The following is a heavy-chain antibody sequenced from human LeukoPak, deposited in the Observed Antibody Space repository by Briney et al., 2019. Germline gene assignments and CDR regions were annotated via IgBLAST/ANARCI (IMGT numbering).Heavy chain of an antibody. D-gene: IGHD3-22*01. CDR3: ARVIGYYYDSSGYKLTNAFDI. CDR2: IYYNGST. CDR1: GGSISSGGYY. J-gene: IGHJ3*02. V-gene: IGHV4-31*03. Sequence: SQTLSLTCIVSGGSISSGGYYWSWIRQHPGKGLEWIGYIYYNGSTYYNPSLKSRVTISVDTSKNQFSLKLSSVTAADTAVYYCARVIGYYYDSSGYKLTNAFDIWGQGTMVTVSS.